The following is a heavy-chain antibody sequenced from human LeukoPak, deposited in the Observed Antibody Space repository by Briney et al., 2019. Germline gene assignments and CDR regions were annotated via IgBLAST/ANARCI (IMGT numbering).Heavy chain of an antibody. CDR2: IYYSGST. Sequence: PSETLSLTCTVSGGSISSGDYYWSWIRQPPGKGLEWIGYIYYSGSTYYNPSLKSRVTISVDTSKNQFSLKLSSVTAADTAVYYCARGGITIFAVDIWGQGTMVTVSS. J-gene: IGHJ3*02. V-gene: IGHV4-30-4*01. CDR3: ARGGITIFAVDI. CDR1: GGSISSGDYY. D-gene: IGHD3-9*01.